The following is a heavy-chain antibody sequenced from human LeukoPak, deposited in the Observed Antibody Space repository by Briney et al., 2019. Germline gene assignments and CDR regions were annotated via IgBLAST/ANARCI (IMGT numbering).Heavy chain of an antibody. J-gene: IGHJ3*02. CDR1: GGSISSGSYY. Sequence: SQTLSLTCTVSGGSISSGSYYWSWIRQPAGKGLEWIGRIYTSGSTNYNPSLKSRVTISVDTSKNQFSLELSSVTAADTAVYYCARGSRYSSGWYFAFDIWGQGTMVTVSS. D-gene: IGHD6-19*01. CDR2: IYTSGST. CDR3: ARGSRYSSGWYFAFDI. V-gene: IGHV4-61*02.